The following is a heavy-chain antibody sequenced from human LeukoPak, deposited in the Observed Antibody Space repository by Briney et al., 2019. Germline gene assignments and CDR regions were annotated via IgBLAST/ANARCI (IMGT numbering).Heavy chain of an antibody. V-gene: IGHV3-74*01. CDR3: ARSERLTGDY. CDR2: INSDGSTT. J-gene: IGHJ4*02. Sequence: PGGSLRLSCAASGFTFSNYWMHWVRQAPGKGLMWVSRINSDGSTTRYADSVKGRFTISRDNAKNSLYLQMNSLRAEDTAVYYCARSERLTGDYWGQGTLVTVSS. CDR1: GFTFSNYW. D-gene: IGHD7-27*01.